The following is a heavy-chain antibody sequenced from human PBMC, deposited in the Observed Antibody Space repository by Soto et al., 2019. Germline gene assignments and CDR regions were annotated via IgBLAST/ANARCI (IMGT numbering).Heavy chain of an antibody. J-gene: IGHJ4*02. V-gene: IGHV3-23*01. CDR1: GFTFANFG. CDR3: AKVAESGVVIEYFDS. D-gene: IGHD3-3*01. Sequence: PGGSLRLSCGASGFTFANFGMGWVRQAPGKGLYWVSGISSSGRRTYYADSVKGRFTISRDNSKSTLYLQMDSLRADDTAVYYCAKVAESGVVIEYFDSWGQGSLVTVSS. CDR2: ISSSGRRT.